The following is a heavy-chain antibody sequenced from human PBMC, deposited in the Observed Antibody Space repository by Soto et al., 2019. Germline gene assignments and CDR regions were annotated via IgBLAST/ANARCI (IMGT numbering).Heavy chain of an antibody. J-gene: IGHJ4*02. CDR3: ASLIIGGYCSSTSCYDKGYIDY. CDR1: GGSISSYY. V-gene: IGHV4-59*08. D-gene: IGHD2-2*01. Sequence: SETLSLTCTVSGGSISSYYWSWIRQPPGKGLEWIGYIYYSGSTNYNPSLKSRVTISVDTSKNQFSLKLSSVTAADTAVYYCASLIIGGYCSSTSCYDKGYIDYWGQGTLVTVST. CDR2: IYYSGST.